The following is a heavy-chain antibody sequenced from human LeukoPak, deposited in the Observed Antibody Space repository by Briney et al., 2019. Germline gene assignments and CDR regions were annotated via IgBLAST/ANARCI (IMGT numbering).Heavy chain of an antibody. Sequence: QPGGSLRLSCAASGFTVSSNYMSWVRQAPGKGLEWVSVIYSGGSTYYSDSFKGRFTISRDNSEDTLYLQMSSRLLGDAAVDYCARVMGXLQSWGQGTLVTVSS. CDR2: IYSGGST. CDR3: ARVMGXLQS. V-gene: IGHV3-53*01. D-gene: IGHD3-16*01. CDR1: GFTVSSNY. J-gene: IGHJ4*02.